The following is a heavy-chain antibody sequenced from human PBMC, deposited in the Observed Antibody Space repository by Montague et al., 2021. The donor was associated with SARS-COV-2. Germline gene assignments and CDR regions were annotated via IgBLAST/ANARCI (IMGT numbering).Heavy chain of an antibody. D-gene: IGHD1-26*01. CDR2: IDWDGDK. Sequence: PPLGKPTQTLTLTCSFSGFSLSTTGMCISWIRQPPGKALEWLVLIDWDGDKYYSTSLKTRLTISKDTSKDQVVLTMTKMDPEDTATYYCARVGFGHYDAVDVWGQGTTVTVSS. CDR3: ARVGFGHYDAVDV. V-gene: IGHV2-70*13. CDR1: GFSLSTTGMC. J-gene: IGHJ6*02.